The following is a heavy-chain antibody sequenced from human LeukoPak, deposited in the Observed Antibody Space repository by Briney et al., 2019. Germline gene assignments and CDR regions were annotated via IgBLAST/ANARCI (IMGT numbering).Heavy chain of an antibody. J-gene: IGHJ4*02. CDR1: GFTFSSYA. Sequence: PGGSLRLPCAASGFTFSSYAMSWVRQAPGKGLEWVPDISGSGDNAYDADSVKGRFTISRDNFKNTLYLRMNSLRVEDTAVYYCAKVAGFYDDGRDYWGQGTLVTVSS. V-gene: IGHV3-23*01. CDR3: AKVAGFYDDGRDY. D-gene: IGHD4/OR15-4a*01. CDR2: ISGSGDNA.